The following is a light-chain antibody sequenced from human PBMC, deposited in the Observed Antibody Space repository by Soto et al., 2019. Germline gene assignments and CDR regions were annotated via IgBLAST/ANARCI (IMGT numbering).Light chain of an antibody. V-gene: IGLV2-23*01. J-gene: IGLJ2*01. CDR3: CSYAGSSIAVV. Sequence: QSALTQPASVSGSPGQSITISCTGTSSDVGTYNLVSWYQQHPGKAPKLMIYEGSKRPSGVSNRFSGSKSGNTASLTISGLRVEDEADYYCCSYAGSSIAVVFGGGTKLTVL. CDR2: EGS. CDR1: SSDVGTYNL.